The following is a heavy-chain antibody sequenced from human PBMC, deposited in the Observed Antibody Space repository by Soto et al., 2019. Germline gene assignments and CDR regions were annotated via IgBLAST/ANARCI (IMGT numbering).Heavy chain of an antibody. D-gene: IGHD1-26*01. Sequence: SETLSLTCTVSGGSISSSSYYWGWIRQPPGKGLEWIGSIYYSGSTYYNPSLKSRVTISVDTSKNQFSLKLSSVTAADTAVYYCARLEVGYFDYWGQGTLVTVSS. CDR2: IYYSGST. J-gene: IGHJ4*02. V-gene: IGHV4-39*01. CDR3: ARLEVGYFDY. CDR1: GGSISSSSYY.